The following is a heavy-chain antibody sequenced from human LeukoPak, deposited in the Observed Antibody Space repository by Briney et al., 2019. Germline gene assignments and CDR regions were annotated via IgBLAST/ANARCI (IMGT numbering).Heavy chain of an antibody. CDR3: ARLDPLVGATSRYFDT. V-gene: IGHV4-59*01. D-gene: IGHD1-26*01. J-gene: IGHJ4*02. Sequence: PSETLSLTCAVSGGSISSYCWTWIRQPPGKGLECIRYLYYSRNTNYIHALSIRVTISVDTARNQFSLSLTSVTAADAAVYYCARLDPLVGATSRYFDTWGQGTLVTVSS. CDR1: GGSISSYC. CDR2: LYYSRNT.